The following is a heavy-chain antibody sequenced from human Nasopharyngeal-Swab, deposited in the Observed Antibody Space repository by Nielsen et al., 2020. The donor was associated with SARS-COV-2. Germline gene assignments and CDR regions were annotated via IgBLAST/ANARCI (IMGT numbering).Heavy chain of an antibody. Sequence: GESLKISCAASGFTFDDYGMSWVRQAPGKGLEWVSGINWNGGSTGYADSVKGRFTISRDNAKNSLYLQMNSLRAEDTALYHCARDGAARGYYYYGMDVWGQGTTVTVSS. D-gene: IGHD6-6*01. CDR1: GFTFDDYG. J-gene: IGHJ6*02. CDR2: INWNGGST. V-gene: IGHV3-20*01. CDR3: ARDGAARGYYYYGMDV.